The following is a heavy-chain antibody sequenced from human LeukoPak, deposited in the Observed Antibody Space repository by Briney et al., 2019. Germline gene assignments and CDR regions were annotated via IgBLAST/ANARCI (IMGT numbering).Heavy chain of an antibody. CDR3: AREALGRFYMDV. CDR2: ISSSGSSI. Sequence: GGSLRLSCAASGFTFSSYGMHWVRRAPGKGLEWVSYISSSGSSIYYADAVKGRFTISRDNAKNSLYLQMNSLRVEDTAVYYCAREALGRFYMDVWGKGTTVTVSS. V-gene: IGHV3-48*04. D-gene: IGHD7-27*01. J-gene: IGHJ6*03. CDR1: GFTFSSYG.